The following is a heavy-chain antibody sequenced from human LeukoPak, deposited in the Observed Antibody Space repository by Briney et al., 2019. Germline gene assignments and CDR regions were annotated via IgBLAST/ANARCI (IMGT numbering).Heavy chain of an antibody. CDR3: ATSRVPAATPYYYYYMDV. J-gene: IGHJ6*03. V-gene: IGHV4-59*01. Sequence: SETLSLTCTVSGGSISSYYWSWIRQPPGKGLEWIGYIYYSGSTNYNPSLKSRVTISVDPSKNQFSLKLSSVTAADTAVYYCATSRVPAATPYYYYYMDVWGKGTTVTVSS. CDR1: GGSISSYY. CDR2: IYYSGST. D-gene: IGHD2-2*01.